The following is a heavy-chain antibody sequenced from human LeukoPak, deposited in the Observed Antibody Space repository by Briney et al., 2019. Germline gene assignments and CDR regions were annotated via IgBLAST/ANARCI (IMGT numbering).Heavy chain of an antibody. V-gene: IGHV3-48*01. CDR3: ARRAGNCPSSACYAGFDP. Sequence: GGSLRRSCAASGFTFSSYAMSWVRQPPGKGLEWVSYISGSGTTLYYADSVKGRFTISRDNAETSVYLQMSSLRADDSAVYFCARRAGNCPSSACYAGFDPWGQGTLVTVSS. CDR1: GFTFSSYA. J-gene: IGHJ5*02. D-gene: IGHD2-2*01. CDR2: ISGSGTTL.